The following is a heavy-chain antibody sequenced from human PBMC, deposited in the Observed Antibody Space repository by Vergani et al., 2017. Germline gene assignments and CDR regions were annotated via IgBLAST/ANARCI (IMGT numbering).Heavy chain of an antibody. CDR3: ARALRVLYNRFYP. J-gene: IGHJ5*02. V-gene: IGHV3-33*01. CDR2: TWYDGNNK. CDR1: GFTFNQYC. D-gene: IGHD1-14*01. Sequence: QVQLVESGGGVVQPGRSLRLSCAASGFTFNQYCMHWVRQAPGKGLEWVAVTWYDGNNKQYADSVKGLFTISRDNSKSTMYLQMNSLRDEDTGVYYCARALRVLYNRFYPWGQGTLVTVSS.